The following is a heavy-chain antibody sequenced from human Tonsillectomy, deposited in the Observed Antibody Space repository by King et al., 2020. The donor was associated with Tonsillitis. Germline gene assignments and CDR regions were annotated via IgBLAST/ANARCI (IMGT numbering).Heavy chain of an antibody. J-gene: IGHJ6*02. D-gene: IGHD4-17*01. CDR3: ARHLGNYVDHGLDV. CDR2: IYPGDSDT. V-gene: IGHV4-31*01. CDR1: GGSISSGSYY. Sequence: QLQESGPGLVKPSQTLSLTCTVSGGSISSGSYYWSWIRQHPGKGLEWIGYIYPGDSDTRYSPSFQGQVTISADRSISTAYLRWSSLKASDTAMYYCARHLGNYVDHGLDVWGQGTTVTV.